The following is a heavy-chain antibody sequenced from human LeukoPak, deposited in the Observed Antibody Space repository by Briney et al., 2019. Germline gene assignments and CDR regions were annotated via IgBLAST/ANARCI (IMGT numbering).Heavy chain of an antibody. CDR3: ARAFYDYGDYELDY. CDR1: GFTLRSYW. V-gene: IGHV3-7*01. J-gene: IGHJ4*02. CDR2: MKQDGSDK. Sequence: PGGSLRLSCAASGFTLRSYWMHWVRQAPGKGLEWVASMKQDGSDKYYVDSVKGRFTISRDNAKNSLYLQMNSLRGEDTAVYYCARAFYDYGDYELDYWGQGTLVTVSS. D-gene: IGHD4-17*01.